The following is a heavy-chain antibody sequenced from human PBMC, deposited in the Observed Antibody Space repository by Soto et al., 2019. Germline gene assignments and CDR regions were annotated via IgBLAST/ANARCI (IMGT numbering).Heavy chain of an antibody. Sequence: QVQLVQSGAEVKKPGSSVKVSCKASGGTFSSYAISWVRQAPGQGLEWMGGIIPIFGTANYAQKFQGRVTITADESTSTAYMELSSLRSEDTAVYYCARGRWYYDSSGYPIDYWGQGPLVTVSS. CDR1: GGTFSSYA. CDR2: IIPIFGTA. CDR3: ARGRWYYDSSGYPIDY. V-gene: IGHV1-69*01. J-gene: IGHJ4*02. D-gene: IGHD3-22*01.